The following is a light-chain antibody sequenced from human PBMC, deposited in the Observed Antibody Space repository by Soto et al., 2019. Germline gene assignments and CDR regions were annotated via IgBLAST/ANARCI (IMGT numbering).Light chain of an antibody. CDR2: DVS. CDR1: SSDVGGYEY. CDR3: CSYAGSYTLYV. Sequence: QSALTQPRSVSGSPGQSVTISCTGTSSDVGGYEYVSWYQQHPGKAPKLMIYDVSQRPSGVPDRFSGSKSGNTASLTISGLQAEDEADYYCCSYAGSYTLYVFGTGTKLTVL. J-gene: IGLJ1*01. V-gene: IGLV2-11*01.